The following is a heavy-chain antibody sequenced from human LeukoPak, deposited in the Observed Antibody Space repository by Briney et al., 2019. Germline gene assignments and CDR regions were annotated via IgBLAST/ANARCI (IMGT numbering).Heavy chain of an antibody. CDR3: ARRRAGWYFDY. Sequence: QRGGSLRLSCAASGFTFCSFWVGGGPHAPGGGLVWVSRIDSVGSSTSNADSVRGRFTISRDNTKNRLHRKMNSLRAEDRVVFYFARRRAGWYFDYWGQGTLVTVSS. CDR1: GFTFCSFW. D-gene: IGHD6-19*01. J-gene: IGHJ4*02. V-gene: IGHV3-74*01. CDR2: IDSVGSST.